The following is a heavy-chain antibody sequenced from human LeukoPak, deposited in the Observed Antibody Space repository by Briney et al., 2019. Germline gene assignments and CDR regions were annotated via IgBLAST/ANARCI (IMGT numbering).Heavy chain of an antibody. Sequence: GGSLRLSCAASGFTVSSNYMSWVRQAPGKGLEWVSVIYSGGSTYYADSVKGRFTISRDNSKNTLYLQMNSLRAEDTAVYYCAREYCSGGSCYDYYYYGMDVWGKGTTVTVSS. V-gene: IGHV3-66*01. CDR3: AREYCSGGSCYDYYYYGMDV. CDR2: IYSGGST. CDR1: GFTVSSNY. J-gene: IGHJ6*04. D-gene: IGHD2-15*01.